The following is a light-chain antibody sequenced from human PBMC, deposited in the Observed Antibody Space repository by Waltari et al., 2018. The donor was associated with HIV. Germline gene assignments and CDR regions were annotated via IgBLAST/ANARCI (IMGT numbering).Light chain of an antibody. CDR2: GAS. CDR1: QNVGSN. CDR3: QQYNTWPYT. Sequence: EIVLTQSPATLSVSPGERATLSCRASQNVGSNLAWYYQKPGQPPRLLIYGASTRATGIPGSFSGSGSGTEFTLTISSLQSEDFAVYYCQQYNTWPYTFGQGAKLESK. V-gene: IGKV3-15*01. J-gene: IGKJ2*01.